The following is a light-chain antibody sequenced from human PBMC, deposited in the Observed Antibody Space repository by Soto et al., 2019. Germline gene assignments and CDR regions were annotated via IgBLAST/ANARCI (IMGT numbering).Light chain of an antibody. J-gene: IGKJ2*01. CDR3: QQSYSMPRT. CDR2: AAS. Sequence: DLQMTQSPSSLSAFVGDRVTITCRASQSISDYSNWYQQKPGKVPKLLIYAASSLQSGVPSRFSGSGSGTDFTLTFSSLQPEDFATYYCQQSYSMPRTFGQGTKLEIK. V-gene: IGKV1-39*01. CDR1: QSISDY.